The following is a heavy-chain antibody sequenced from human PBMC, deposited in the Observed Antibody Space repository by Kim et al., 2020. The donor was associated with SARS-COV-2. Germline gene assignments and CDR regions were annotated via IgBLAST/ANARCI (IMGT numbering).Heavy chain of an antibody. CDR2: IYYSGST. CDR1: GGSISRYY. V-gene: IGHV4-59*01. Sequence: SETLSLTCTVSGGSISRYYWSWIRQPPGKGLEWIGYIYYSGSTNYNPSLKSRVTISVDTSKNQFSLKLSSVTAPDTAVYYCARDGGLTIFGVAANYYYYGMGVWCRGTKVLVSS. CDR3: ARDGGLTIFGVAANYYYYGMGV. D-gene: IGHD3-3*01. J-gene: IGHJ6*02.